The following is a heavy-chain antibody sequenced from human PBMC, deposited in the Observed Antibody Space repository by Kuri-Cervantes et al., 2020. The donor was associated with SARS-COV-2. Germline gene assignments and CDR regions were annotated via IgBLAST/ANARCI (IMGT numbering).Heavy chain of an antibody. CDR2: VRGKAYNYAT. Sequence: GESLKISCEVSGFLFSASAIHWVRQASGKGLEWVGRVRGKAYNYATAYAASVRDRFTSSRDDSKNMAYLQMNSLKFEDTAVYHCTTLINDWGQGALVTVSS. CDR3: TTLIND. J-gene: IGHJ4*02. V-gene: IGHV3-73*01. CDR1: GFLFSASA.